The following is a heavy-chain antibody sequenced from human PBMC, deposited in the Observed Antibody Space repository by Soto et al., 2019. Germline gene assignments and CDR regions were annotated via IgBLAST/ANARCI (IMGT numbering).Heavy chain of an antibody. CDR2: ISDDSSYI. CDR3: ATPYYFNH. Sequence: EGSLRLSCAASGFMFSAYTMNWVRQAPGKGLEWLSSISDDSSYIDYADSLRGRFTVSRDNARNSLYLQIDSLGVEDTAVYYCATPYYFNHWGQGTLVTVSS. V-gene: IGHV3-21*06. CDR1: GFMFSAYT. J-gene: IGHJ1*01. D-gene: IGHD3-16*01.